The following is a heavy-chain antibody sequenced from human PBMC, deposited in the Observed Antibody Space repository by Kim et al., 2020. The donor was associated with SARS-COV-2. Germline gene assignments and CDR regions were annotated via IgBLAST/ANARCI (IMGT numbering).Heavy chain of an antibody. J-gene: IGHJ4*01. V-gene: IGHV4-39*02. D-gene: IGHD6-6*01. CDR2: NYYSGST. CDR1: GGSISSSSYY. Sequence: SETLSLTCTVSGGSISSSSYYWGWLRQPPGKGLEWIGSNYYSGSTYYNPTLKSRVSISVDTSQNPFSLKLSSVTAADTDAYYCARPSSSSRLNIAYGG. CDR3: ARPSSSSRLNIAY.